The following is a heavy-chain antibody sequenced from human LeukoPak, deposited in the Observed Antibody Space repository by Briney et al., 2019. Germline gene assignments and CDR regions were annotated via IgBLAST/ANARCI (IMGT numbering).Heavy chain of an antibody. J-gene: IGHJ4*02. Sequence: GGSLRLSCAASGFTFSSYWMSWVRQAPGKGLEWVSTISGSGGSTYYADSVKGRFTISRDNSKNTLYLQMNSLRAEDTAVYYCATHGSGSYRYYFDYWGQGTLVTVSS. CDR2: ISGSGGST. CDR3: ATHGSGSYRYYFDY. D-gene: IGHD3-10*01. CDR1: GFTFSSYW. V-gene: IGHV3-23*01.